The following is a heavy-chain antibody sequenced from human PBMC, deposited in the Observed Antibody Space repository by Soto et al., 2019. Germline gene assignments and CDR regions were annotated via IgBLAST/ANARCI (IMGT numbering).Heavy chain of an antibody. J-gene: IGHJ5*02. Sequence: PGESLKISCKGSGYSFTSYWIGWVRQMPGKGLEWMGIIYPGDSDTRYSPSFQGQVTISADKSISTAYLQWSSLKASDTAMYYCARRRMGGSSWSNWFDPWGQGTLVTVSS. V-gene: IGHV5-51*01. CDR1: GYSFTSYW. CDR2: IYPGDSDT. D-gene: IGHD6-13*01. CDR3: ARRRMGGSSWSNWFDP.